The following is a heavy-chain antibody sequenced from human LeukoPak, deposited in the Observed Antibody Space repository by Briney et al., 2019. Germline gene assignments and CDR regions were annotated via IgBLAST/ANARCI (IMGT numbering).Heavy chain of an antibody. CDR1: GFTFSNAW. D-gene: IGHD2-2*01. CDR3: TTAMPYYFDY. CDR2: IKSNTDGGTT. J-gene: IGHJ4*02. V-gene: IGHV3-15*01. Sequence: PGGSLRLSCAASGFTFSNAWMSWVRQAPGEALEWVGRIKSNTDGGTTDYAAPVIGRFTVSRDDSKTTLYLQMHSLKTEDTAVYYCTTAMPYYFDYWGQGTLVTVSS.